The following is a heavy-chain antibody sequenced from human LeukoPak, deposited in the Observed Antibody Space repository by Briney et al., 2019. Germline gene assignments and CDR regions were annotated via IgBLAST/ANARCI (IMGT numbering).Heavy chain of an antibody. CDR1: GYTFTGYY. CDR3: ARERGIAAFFDY. CDR2: INPNSGGT. Sequence: ASVKVSCKASGYTFTGYYMHWVRQAPGQGLEWMEWINPNSGGTNYAQKFQGRVTMTRDTSISTAYMELSRLRSDDTAVYYCARERGIAAFFDYWGQGTLVTVSS. D-gene: IGHD6-13*01. V-gene: IGHV1-2*02. J-gene: IGHJ4*02.